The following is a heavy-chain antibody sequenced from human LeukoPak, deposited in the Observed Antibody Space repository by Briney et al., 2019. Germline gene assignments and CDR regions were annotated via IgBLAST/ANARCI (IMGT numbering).Heavy chain of an antibody. D-gene: IGHD5-24*01. V-gene: IGHV1-2*06. CDR2: INPKNGGT. J-gene: IGHJ4*02. CDR1: GYTFTGYY. CDR3: ARTYEKMATMGAFRY. Sequence: ASLTVSCKDSGYTFTGYYMQWVRQAPGQGPEWMGRINPKNGGTNYAQKSQGRVTLTRDTSISTAYMELSCLRSDDTAVYYCARTYEKMATMGAFRYWGQGTLVTVSS.